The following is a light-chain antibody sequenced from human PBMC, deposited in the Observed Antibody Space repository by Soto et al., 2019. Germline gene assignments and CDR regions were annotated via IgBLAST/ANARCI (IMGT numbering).Light chain of an antibody. CDR3: QQYGSSPPT. V-gene: IGKV3-20*01. CDR2: GPS. Sequence: EIVLTQSPGTLSLSPGERATLSCRASQSVSSSYLAWYQQKPGQAPRLLIYGPSSRATGIPDRFSGSGSGKDFTLTISRLEPEDLAVYYCQQYGSSPPTFGQGTRLEI. J-gene: IGKJ5*01. CDR1: QSVSSSY.